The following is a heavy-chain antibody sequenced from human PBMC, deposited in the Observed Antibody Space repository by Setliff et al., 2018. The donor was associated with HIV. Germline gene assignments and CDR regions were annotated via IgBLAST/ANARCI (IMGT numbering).Heavy chain of an antibody. J-gene: IGHJ4*02. CDR2: INWNGGST. CDR1: GFTFDNYG. Sequence: GGSLRLSCAASGFTFDNYGMNWVRQAPGKGLEWVSGINWNGGSTGYADSVKGRFTISRDNAKNFLYLQMNSLRAEDTAVYYCARDRYSGSSTDYWGQGTLVTVSS. D-gene: IGHD1-26*01. CDR3: ARDRYSGSSTDY. V-gene: IGHV3-20*04.